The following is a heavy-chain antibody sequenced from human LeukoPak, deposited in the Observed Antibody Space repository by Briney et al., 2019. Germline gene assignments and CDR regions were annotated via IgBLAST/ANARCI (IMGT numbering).Heavy chain of an antibody. CDR2: XXXXXSNK. Sequence: GGSLRLSCAASGFTFXSYAXXXVRXXPXXXXXXXXXXXXXXSNKYYADSVKGRFTISRDNSKNTLYLQMNSLRAEDTAVYYCARSYCSGGSCYYYYGMDVWGQGTTVTVSS. CDR1: GFTFXSYA. CDR3: ARSYCSGGSCYYYYGMDV. V-gene: IGHV3-30*07. J-gene: IGHJ6*02. D-gene: IGHD2-15*01.